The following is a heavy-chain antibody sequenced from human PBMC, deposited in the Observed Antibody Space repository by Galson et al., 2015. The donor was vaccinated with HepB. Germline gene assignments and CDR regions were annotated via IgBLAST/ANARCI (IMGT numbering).Heavy chain of an antibody. Sequence: SLRLSCAASGFTFSSYAMSWVRQAPGKGLEWVSAISGSGGSTYYADSVKGRFTISRDNSKNTLYLQMNSLRAEDTAVYYCANQIAVAGSFDYWGQGTLVTVSS. V-gene: IGHV3-23*01. D-gene: IGHD6-19*01. CDR2: ISGSGGST. CDR3: ANQIAVAGSFDY. J-gene: IGHJ4*02. CDR1: GFTFSSYA.